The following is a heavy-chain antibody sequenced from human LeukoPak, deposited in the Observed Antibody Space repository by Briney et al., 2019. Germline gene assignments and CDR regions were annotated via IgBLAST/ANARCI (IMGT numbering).Heavy chain of an antibody. J-gene: IGHJ4*02. CDR2: IYYSGST. CDR1: GGSISSGDYC. Sequence: SQTLSLTCTVSGGSISSGDYCWSWIRQPPGKGLEWIGYIYYSGSTYYNPSLKSRVTISVDTSKNQFPLKLSSVTAADTAVYYCARDLAPLGPYFDYWGQGTLVTVSS. CDR3: ARDLAPLGPYFDY. V-gene: IGHV4-30-4*01. D-gene: IGHD3-16*01.